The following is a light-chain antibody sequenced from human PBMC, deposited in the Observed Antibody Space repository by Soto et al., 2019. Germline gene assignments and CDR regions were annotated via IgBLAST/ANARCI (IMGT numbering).Light chain of an antibody. CDR3: NSYATGNTRV. CDR1: SSDIGDYDY. CDR2: EVS. Sequence: QSVLTQPASVSGSPGQSTTISCTGSSSDIGDYDYVSWYQQRPGKAPKVLISEVSNRPSGVSNRFSGSKSGNTASLTISGLQAEDEADYYCNSYATGNTRVFGTGTKVTVL. V-gene: IGLV2-14*01. J-gene: IGLJ1*01.